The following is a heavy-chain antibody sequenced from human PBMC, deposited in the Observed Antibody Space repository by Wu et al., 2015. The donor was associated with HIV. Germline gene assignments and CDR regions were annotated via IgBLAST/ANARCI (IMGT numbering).Heavy chain of an antibody. CDR2: INPNSGGT. V-gene: IGHV1-2*02. J-gene: IGHJ4*02. CDR1: GYRFTGYY. Sequence: QVLLVQSGAEVRKPGASVKVSCKASGYRFTGYYMHWVRQAPGQGLEWMGWINPNSGGTNFAQKFQGRFTMTRDTSISTAYMDLSRLRSDDTALYYCARVQLTDYSNHAVYFDYWAREPWSRLL. CDR3: ARVQLTDYSNHAVYFDY. D-gene: IGHD4-11*01.